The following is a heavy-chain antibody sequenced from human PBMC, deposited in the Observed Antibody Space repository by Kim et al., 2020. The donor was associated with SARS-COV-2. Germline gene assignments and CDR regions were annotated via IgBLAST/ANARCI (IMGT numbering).Heavy chain of an antibody. Sequence: SETLSLTCAVYGGSFSGYYWSWIRQPPGKGLEWIGEINHSGSTNYNPSLKSRVTISVDTSKNQFSLKLSSVTAADTAVYYCARGRGGHYYYYGMDVWGQGNTVTVSS. CDR3: ARGRGGHYYYYGMDV. CDR1: GGSFSGYY. CDR2: INHSGST. V-gene: IGHV4-34*01. D-gene: IGHD3-16*01. J-gene: IGHJ6*02.